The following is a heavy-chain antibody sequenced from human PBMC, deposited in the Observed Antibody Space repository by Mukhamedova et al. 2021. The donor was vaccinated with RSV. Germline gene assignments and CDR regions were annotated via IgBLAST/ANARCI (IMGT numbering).Heavy chain of an antibody. Sequence: LKSRVTISVDTSKNQFSLKLTSVTAADTAVYYCARHLKYYYENTSRPDWFDPWGQGTLVTVSS. D-gene: IGHD3-22*01. V-gene: IGHV4-39*01. J-gene: IGHJ5*02. CDR3: ARHLKYYYENTSRPDWFDP.